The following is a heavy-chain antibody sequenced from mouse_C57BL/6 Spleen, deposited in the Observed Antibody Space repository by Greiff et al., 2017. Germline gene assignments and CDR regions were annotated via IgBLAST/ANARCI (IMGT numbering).Heavy chain of an antibody. J-gene: IGHJ3*01. CDR2: INPSTGGT. Sequence: EVQLQQSGPELVKPGASVKISCKASGYSFTGYYMNWVKQSPEKSLEWIGEINPSTGGTTYNQKFKAKATLTVDKSSSTAYMQLKSLTSEDSAVXYCASPYYYGSSYVPFAYWGQGTLVTVSA. D-gene: IGHD1-1*01. CDR1: GYSFTGYY. V-gene: IGHV1-42*01. CDR3: ASPYYYGSSYVPFAY.